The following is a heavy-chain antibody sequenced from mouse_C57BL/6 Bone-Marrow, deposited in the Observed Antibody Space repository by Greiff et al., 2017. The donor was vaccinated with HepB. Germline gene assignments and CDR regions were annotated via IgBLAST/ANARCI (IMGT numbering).Heavy chain of an antibody. J-gene: IGHJ3*01. CDR3: TRGGLWFAY. V-gene: IGHV5-9-1*02. CDR2: ISSGGDYI. Sequence: EVKLEESGEGLVKPGGSLKLSRAASGFTFSSYAMSWVRQTPEKRLEWVAYISSGGDYIYYADTVKGRFTISRDNARNTLYLQMSSLKSEDTAMYYCTRGGLWFAYWGQGTLVTVSA. CDR1: GFTFSSYA.